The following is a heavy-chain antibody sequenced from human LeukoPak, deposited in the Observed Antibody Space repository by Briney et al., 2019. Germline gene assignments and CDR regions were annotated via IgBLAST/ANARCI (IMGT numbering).Heavy chain of an antibody. Sequence: GGSLRPSCAASGSTFSSYWMSWVRQAPGKGLEWVANIKQDGSEKYYVDSVKGRFTISRDNAKNSLYLQMNSLRAEDTAVYYCARGLRIAAAGSSWGQGTLVTVSS. D-gene: IGHD6-13*01. CDR2: IKQDGSEK. V-gene: IGHV3-7*01. J-gene: IGHJ5*02. CDR3: ARGLRIAAAGSS. CDR1: GSTFSSYW.